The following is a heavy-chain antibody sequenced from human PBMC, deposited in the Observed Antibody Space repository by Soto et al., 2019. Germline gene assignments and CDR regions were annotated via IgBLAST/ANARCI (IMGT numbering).Heavy chain of an antibody. CDR3: ARGLLDASSRSYLSWFDP. D-gene: IGHD3-10*01. V-gene: IGHV1-8*01. J-gene: IGHJ5*02. CDR2: MNPNSGNT. Sequence: ASVKVSCKASGYTFTSYDINWVRQATGQRLEWMGWMNPNSGNTGYAQKFQGRVTMTRNTSISTAYMELSSLRSEDTAVYYCARGLLDASSRSYLSWFDPWGQGTLVTVSS. CDR1: GYTFTSYD.